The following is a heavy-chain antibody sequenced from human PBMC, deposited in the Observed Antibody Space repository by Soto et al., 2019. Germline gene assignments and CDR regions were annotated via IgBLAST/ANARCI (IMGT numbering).Heavy chain of an antibody. CDR1: GGSISSGGYS. CDR2: IYHSGST. CDR3: ARGRVVVPAAVMFNCLDP. D-gene: IGHD2-2*01. Sequence: PSETLSLTCAVSGGSISSGGYSWSWIRQPPGKGLEWIGYIYHSGSTYYNPSLRSRVTISVDRSRTQFSLKMGSVTAADTAVYYCARGRVVVPAAVMFNCLDPWGQGALVTVSS. J-gene: IGHJ5*02. V-gene: IGHV4-30-2*01.